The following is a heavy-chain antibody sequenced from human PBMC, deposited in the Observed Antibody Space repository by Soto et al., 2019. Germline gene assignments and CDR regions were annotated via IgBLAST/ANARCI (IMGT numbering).Heavy chain of an antibody. CDR3: ANIEWELLRGVGYFHH. CDR2: IFYSGST. D-gene: IGHD3-22*01. Sequence: QLQASGPGLVKPSETLSLTCSVSGDSLKRNNYYWGWIRQPPGKGLEWIGSIFYSGSTYYNPSLKSRVTISVDTSKNQFSLNLTSVTAADTAFYYCANIEWELLRGVGYFHHWGRGTLVTVSS. V-gene: IGHV4-39*01. J-gene: IGHJ1*01. CDR1: GDSLKRNNYY.